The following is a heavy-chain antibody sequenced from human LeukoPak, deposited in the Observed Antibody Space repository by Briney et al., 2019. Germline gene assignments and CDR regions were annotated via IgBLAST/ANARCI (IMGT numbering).Heavy chain of an antibody. CDR2: IYYIGTT. J-gene: IGHJ4*02. V-gene: IGHV4-59*01. CDR3: ARTGEQWLALSY. Sequence: SETLSLTCSVSGGSIRKYYWSWIRQPPGKGLEWIGYIYYIGTTNYNPSLKSRVTISVDTSTDQFSLKLKSVTAADTAVYFCARTGEQWLALSYWGQGTLVTVSS. D-gene: IGHD6-19*01. CDR1: GGSIRKYY.